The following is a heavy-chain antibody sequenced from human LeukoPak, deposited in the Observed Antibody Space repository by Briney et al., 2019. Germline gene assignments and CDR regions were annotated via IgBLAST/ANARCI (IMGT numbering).Heavy chain of an antibody. CDR1: GYTFNNYW. V-gene: IGHV5-51*01. Sequence: GESLKISCKGSGYTFNNYWIGWVRQMPGKGLEWMGVIYPGDSDTRYSPSFQGQVTISTDRSINTAYLQWSSMKASDTAIYYCARSLEANYSYGTDVWGQGTTVTVSS. J-gene: IGHJ6*02. CDR3: ARSLEANYSYGTDV. CDR2: IYPGDSDT.